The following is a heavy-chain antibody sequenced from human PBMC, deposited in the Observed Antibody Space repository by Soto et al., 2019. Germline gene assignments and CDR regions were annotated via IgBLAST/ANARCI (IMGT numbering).Heavy chain of an antibody. J-gene: IGHJ4*02. V-gene: IGHV3-33*01. CDR2: IWYDGSNK. CDR1: GFTFSSYG. D-gene: IGHD6-19*01. CDR3: ARDAHSSGWLGEFDY. Sequence: GGSLRLSCAASGFTFSSYGMHWVRQAPGKGLEWVAVIWYDGSNKYYADSVKGRFTISRDNSKNTLYLQMNSLRAEDTAVYYCARDAHSSGWLGEFDYWGQGTLVTVSS.